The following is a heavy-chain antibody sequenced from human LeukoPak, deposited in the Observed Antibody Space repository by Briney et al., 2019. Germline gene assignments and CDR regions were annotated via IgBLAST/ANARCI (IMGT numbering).Heavy chain of an antibody. J-gene: IGHJ4*02. D-gene: IGHD6-19*01. CDR1: GFTFSSYA. Sequence: GGSLRLSCVDSGFTFSSYAMSWVRQAPGKGLEWVSGISGSGGGTYYADSVKGRFTISRDNSKNTLYLQMNTLRADDTAVYYCAKAGGSGWYPFDYWGQGTLVTVSS. CDR2: ISGSGGGT. V-gene: IGHV3-23*01. CDR3: AKAGGSGWYPFDY.